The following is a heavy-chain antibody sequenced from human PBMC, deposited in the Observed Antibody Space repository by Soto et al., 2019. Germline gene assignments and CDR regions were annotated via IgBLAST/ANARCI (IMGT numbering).Heavy chain of an antibody. V-gene: IGHV3-33*01. CDR3: ARDRVVVAANYYYYMDV. D-gene: IGHD2-15*01. J-gene: IGHJ6*03. CDR2: IWYDGSNK. CDR1: GFTFSSYG. Sequence: QVQQVESGGGVVQPGRSLGLSCAASGFTFSSYGMHWVRQAPGKGLEWVAVIWYDGSNKYYADSVKGRFTISRDNSKNTLYLQMNSLRAEDTAVYYCARDRVVVAANYYYYMDVWGKGTTVTVSS.